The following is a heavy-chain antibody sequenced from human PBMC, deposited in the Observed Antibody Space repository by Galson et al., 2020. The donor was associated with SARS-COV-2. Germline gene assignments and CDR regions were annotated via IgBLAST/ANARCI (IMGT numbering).Heavy chain of an antibody. Sequence: GGSLRLSCAASGFEFNDSAMHWVRQVPGKGLEWVSGINWNNGVIGYAESVKGRFTISRDNAKSSLYLQMNSLRAEDTALYYCVKDIRVAGFFDYWGQGTRVTVSS. J-gene: IGHJ4*02. D-gene: IGHD6-19*01. CDR3: VKDIRVAGFFDY. CDR1: GFEFNDSA. CDR2: INWNNGVI. V-gene: IGHV3-9*01.